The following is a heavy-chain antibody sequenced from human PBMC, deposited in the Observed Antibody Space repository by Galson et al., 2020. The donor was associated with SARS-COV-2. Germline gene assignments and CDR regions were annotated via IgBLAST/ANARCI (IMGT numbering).Heavy chain of an antibody. Sequence: SQTLSHTCISSGASISSNRYYWAWIRQPPGKGLEWIGSIYYTGITDYNSTLKSRVTVSVDTSKNQFSLSLSSVTAADTAVYYCARAHRLLDYWGQGTLVTVSS. CDR3: ARAHRLLDY. D-gene: IGHD2-15*01. CDR1: GASISSNRYY. J-gene: IGHJ4*02. CDR2: IYYTGIT. V-gene: IGHV4-39*07.